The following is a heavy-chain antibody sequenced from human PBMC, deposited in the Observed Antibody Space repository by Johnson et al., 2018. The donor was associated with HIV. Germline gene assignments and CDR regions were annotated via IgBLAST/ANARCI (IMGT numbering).Heavy chain of an antibody. D-gene: IGHD2-21*01. J-gene: IGHJ3*02. CDR3: AKEKPAYCGGDCYSDDAFDI. V-gene: IGHV3-13*01. Sequence: MQLVESGGGLVQPGGSLRLSCAASGFTFSSYDMHWVRQATGKGLEWVSAIGTAGDTYYPGSVKGRFTISRENAKNTLYLQMNSLRAEDTAVYYCAKEKPAYCGGDCYSDDAFDIWGQGTMVTVSS. CDR2: IGTAGDT. CDR1: GFTFSSYD.